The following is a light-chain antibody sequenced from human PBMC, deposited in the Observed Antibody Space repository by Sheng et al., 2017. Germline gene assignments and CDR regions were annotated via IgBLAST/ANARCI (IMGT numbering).Light chain of an antibody. CDR2: DAS. J-gene: IGKJ1*01. CDR1: QSVSSH. Sequence: EIVLTQSPATLSLSPGERATLSCKASQSVSSHLAWYQHKPGQAPRLLIYDASNRATGIPARFSGSGSGTDFTLTISSLEPEDFAVYYCQQRNNWWTFGQGTKVEIK. CDR3: QQRNNWWT. V-gene: IGKV3-11*01.